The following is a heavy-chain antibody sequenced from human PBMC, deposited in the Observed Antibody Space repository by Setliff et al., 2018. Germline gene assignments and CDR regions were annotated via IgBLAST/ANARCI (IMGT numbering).Heavy chain of an antibody. CDR3: AKDGEVGSGYFYASFDP. CDR2: IWHDGSKE. Sequence: PGGSLRLSCAASGLTFRSYGFHWVRQAPGKGLEWVAVIWHDGSKEYYSDSVKGRFTISSDDSKNMVHLQMDSLRAEDTAVYYCAKDGEVGSGYFYASFDPWGQGTLVTVSS. J-gene: IGHJ5*02. D-gene: IGHD3-22*01. CDR1: GLTFRSYG. V-gene: IGHV3-30*02.